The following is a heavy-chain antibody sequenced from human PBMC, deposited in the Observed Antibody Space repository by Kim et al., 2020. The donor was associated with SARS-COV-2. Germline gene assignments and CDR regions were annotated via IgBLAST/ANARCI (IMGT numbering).Heavy chain of an antibody. J-gene: IGHJ4*02. CDR2: T. V-gene: IGHV3-23*01. D-gene: IGHD5-18*01. Sequence: TYYADPGKGRFTNSRDNSKNTLYLQMNSLRAEDTAVYYCAKERGYSIFDYWGQGTLVTVSS. CDR3: AKERGYSIFDY.